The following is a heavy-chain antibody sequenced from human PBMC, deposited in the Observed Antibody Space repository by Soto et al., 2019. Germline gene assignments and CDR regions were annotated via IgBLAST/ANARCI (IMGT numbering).Heavy chain of an antibody. CDR3: ARVRRELCSSVENYYYYYGMDV. D-gene: IGHD3-16*01. CDR1: GGTFSSYA. V-gene: IGHV1-69*01. Sequence: QVQLVQSGAEVKKPGSSVKVSCKASGGTFSSYAISWVRQAPGQGLEWMGGIIPIFGTANYAQKFQGRVAITADESTSTAYMELSSLRSEDTAVYYCARVRRELCSSVENYYYYYGMDVWGQGTTVTVSS. CDR2: IIPIFGTA. J-gene: IGHJ6*02.